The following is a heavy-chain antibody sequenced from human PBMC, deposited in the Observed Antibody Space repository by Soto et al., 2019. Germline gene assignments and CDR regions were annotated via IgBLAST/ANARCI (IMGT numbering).Heavy chain of an antibody. D-gene: IGHD4-17*01. CDR1: GYSFTSYL. CDR3: ARQSYGDSTDYYYYGMDV. CDR2: IYPGDSDT. Sequence: PGESLKISCKGSGYSFTSYLIGWVRQMPGKGLEWMGIIYPGDSDTRYSPSFQGQVTISADKSISTAYLQWSSLKASDTAMYYCARQSYGDSTDYYYYGMDVWGQGTTVTVSS. V-gene: IGHV5-51*01. J-gene: IGHJ6*02.